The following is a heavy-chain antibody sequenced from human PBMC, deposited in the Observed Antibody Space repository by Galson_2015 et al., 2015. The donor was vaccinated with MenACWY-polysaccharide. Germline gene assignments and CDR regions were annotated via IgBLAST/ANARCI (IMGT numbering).Heavy chain of an antibody. CDR3: ARNPSRLDIAAASH. CDR2: IRNDGRK. J-gene: IGHJ4*02. D-gene: IGHD6-13*01. Sequence: GLEWAALIRNDGRKHYPDAVKGRFTISRDNSKNTLYLQMNSLRPEDTAVYYCARNPSRLDIAAASHWGQGALVSVSS. V-gene: IGHV3-30*02.